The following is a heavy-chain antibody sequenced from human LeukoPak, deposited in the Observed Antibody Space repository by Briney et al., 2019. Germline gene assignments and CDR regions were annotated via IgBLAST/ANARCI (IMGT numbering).Heavy chain of an antibody. CDR3: TTMVGSPTY. J-gene: IGHJ4*02. CDR2: IKSQRDGGAT. CDR1: GFNFNYAW. V-gene: IGHV3-15*01. D-gene: IGHD4-23*01. Sequence: GGSLRLSCAGSGFNFNYAWVTWLRQAPGKGLEWVGRIKSQRDGGATDYAAPVESRFSLSRDDSRNTVFLQMTSLKTDDTGVYYCTTMVGSPTYWGQGALVAVSS.